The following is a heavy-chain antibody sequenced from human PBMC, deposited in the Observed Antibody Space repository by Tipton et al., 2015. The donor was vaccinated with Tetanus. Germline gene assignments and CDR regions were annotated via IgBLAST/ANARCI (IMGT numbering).Heavy chain of an antibody. D-gene: IGHD1-26*01. CDR1: GGSISRGGYY. J-gene: IGHJ4*02. Sequence: TLSLTCTVSGGSISRGGYYWSWIRQHPGKGLEWIGDIYYSGSTYYNPSLKSRVTISVDTSKNQFSLKLNSVTAADTAVYYCARDQARGARGWNYFDFWGPGTLVTVSS. CDR3: ARDQARGARGWNYFDF. V-gene: IGHV4-31*03. CDR2: IYYSGST.